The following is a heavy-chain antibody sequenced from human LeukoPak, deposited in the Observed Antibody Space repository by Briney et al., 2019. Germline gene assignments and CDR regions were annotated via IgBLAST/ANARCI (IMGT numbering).Heavy chain of an antibody. CDR1: GFTFSSYW. D-gene: IGHD6-13*01. CDR2: IKQDGSEK. CDR3: AKDLKDSSSWSPVDY. Sequence: GGSLRLSCAASGFTFSSYWMSWVRQAPGRGLEWVANIKQDGSEKYYVDSVKGRFTISRDNAKNSLYLQMNSLRAEDTAVYYCAKDLKDSSSWSPVDYWGQGTLVTVSS. J-gene: IGHJ4*02. V-gene: IGHV3-7*01.